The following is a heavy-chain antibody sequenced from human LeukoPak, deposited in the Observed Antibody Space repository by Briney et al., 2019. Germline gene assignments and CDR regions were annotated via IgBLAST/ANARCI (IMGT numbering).Heavy chain of an antibody. CDR2: IIPILGIA. CDR3: ARGNTIVRRYGMDI. D-gene: IGHD3-10*01. J-gene: IGHJ6*02. CDR1: GCTFSSYA. V-gene: IGHV1-69*04. Sequence: SVTVSCKASGCTFSSYAISWVRQAAGQGLEWMGRIIPILGIANYAQKLQGRVTITADKSTSTAYIKLSSLRSEDSAVYYGARGNTIVRRYGMDIWGQGNAITVS.